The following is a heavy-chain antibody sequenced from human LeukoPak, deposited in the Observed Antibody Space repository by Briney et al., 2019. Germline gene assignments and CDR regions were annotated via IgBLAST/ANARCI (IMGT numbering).Heavy chain of an antibody. D-gene: IGHD2-15*01. CDR2: INHSGST. CDR1: GGSFSGYY. CDR3: ARDKGRYCSGGSCYPDY. Sequence: SETLSLTXAVYGGSFSGYYWSWIRQTPGKGLEWIGEINHSGSTNYNPSLKSRVTISVDTSKNQFSLKLSSVTAADTAVYYCARDKGRYCSGGSCYPDYWGQGTLVTVSS. V-gene: IGHV4-34*01. J-gene: IGHJ4*02.